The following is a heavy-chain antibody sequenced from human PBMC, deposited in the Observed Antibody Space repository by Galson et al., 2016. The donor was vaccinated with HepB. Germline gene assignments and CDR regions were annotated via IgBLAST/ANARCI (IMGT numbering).Heavy chain of an antibody. Sequence: SLRLSCAASGFTFSSYGMHWVRQAPGQGLEWVAVVSFDGSQKYYPDSVQGRFAISRDNSKNTLFLHVSSLSSEDTAVYYCAKGLYNDFWSGFPPYYDYVMDVWGQGTTVTVSS. CDR1: GFTFSSYG. J-gene: IGHJ6*02. CDR3: AKGLYNDFWSGFPPYYDYVMDV. V-gene: IGHV3-30*18. CDR2: VSFDGSQK. D-gene: IGHD3-3*01.